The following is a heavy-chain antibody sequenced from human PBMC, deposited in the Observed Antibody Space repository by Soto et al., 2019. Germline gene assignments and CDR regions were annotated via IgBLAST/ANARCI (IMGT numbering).Heavy chain of an antibody. D-gene: IGHD3-3*01. J-gene: IGHJ4*02. Sequence: EVQLVESGGGLVQPGGSLRLSCAASGFTVSSNYMSWVRQAPGKGLEWVSVIYSGGSTYYADSVKGRFTISRDNSKNTLYLQMNSLRAEDTAVYYCAREATIFGVVIIGYFAYWGQGTLVTVSS. V-gene: IGHV3-66*01. CDR2: IYSGGST. CDR3: AREATIFGVVIIGYFAY. CDR1: GFTVSSNY.